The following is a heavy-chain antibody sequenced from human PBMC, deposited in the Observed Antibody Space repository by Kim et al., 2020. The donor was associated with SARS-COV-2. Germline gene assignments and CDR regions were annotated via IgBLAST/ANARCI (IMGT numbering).Heavy chain of an antibody. V-gene: IGHV4-31*02. Sequence: PSLKSRVTISRDTSKNQFSLKLSSVTAADTAVYYCARDYYNSGDYYYFDYWGQGALVTVSS. D-gene: IGHD3-10*01. J-gene: IGHJ4*02. CDR3: ARDYYNSGDYYYFDY.